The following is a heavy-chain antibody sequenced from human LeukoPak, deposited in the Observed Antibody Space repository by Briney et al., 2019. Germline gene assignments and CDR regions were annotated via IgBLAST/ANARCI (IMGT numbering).Heavy chain of an antibody. Sequence: SGGSLRLSCAASGFKFDDHGMSWVRQAPGKGLEWVSGLDWGGGTTAYADPVKGRFTISRGNAKNSLYLQVISLRAEDTALYYCARVSTAVAGTVFDYWGQGTLVTVSS. CDR1: GFKFDDHG. CDR2: LDWGGGTT. J-gene: IGHJ4*02. CDR3: ARVSTAVAGTVFDY. D-gene: IGHD6-19*01. V-gene: IGHV3-20*04.